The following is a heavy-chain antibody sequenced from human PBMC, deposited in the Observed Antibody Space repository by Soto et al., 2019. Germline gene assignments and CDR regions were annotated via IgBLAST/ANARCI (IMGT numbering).Heavy chain of an antibody. CDR2: ITASGGST. CDR3: AMKVPGNCPFEH. CDR1: GFTFSSYA. V-gene: IGHV3-23*01. D-gene: IGHD6-19*01. Sequence: QPGGSLRLSCAASGFTFSSYAMSWVRQPPGKGLEWVSAITASGGSTYYADSVKGRFTISRDNSENTLYLQMSSLRAEDTAVYYCAMKVPGNCPFEHWGQGTPVTVSS. J-gene: IGHJ4*02.